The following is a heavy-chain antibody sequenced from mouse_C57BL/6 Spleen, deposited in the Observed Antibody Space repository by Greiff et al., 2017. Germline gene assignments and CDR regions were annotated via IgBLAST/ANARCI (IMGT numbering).Heavy chain of an antibody. V-gene: IGHV1-55*01. J-gene: IGHJ3*01. CDR2: IYPGSGST. CDR3: AKGGYWAEFAY. Sequence: QVQLQQPGAELVKPGASVKMSCKASGYTFTSYWITWVKQRPGQGLEWIGDIYPGSGSTNYNEKFKSKATLTVDTSSSTAYMQLRSLTSEDAAVYYCAKGGYWAEFAYWGQGTLVTVSA. CDR1: GYTFTSYW. D-gene: IGHD2-3*01.